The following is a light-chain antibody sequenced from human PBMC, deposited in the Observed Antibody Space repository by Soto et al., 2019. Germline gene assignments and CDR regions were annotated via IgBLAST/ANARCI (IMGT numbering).Light chain of an antibody. CDR2: KAS. J-gene: IGKJ1*01. V-gene: IGKV1-5*03. CDR1: QTISSW. CDR3: QHYNSYSEA. Sequence: DIQMTQSPSTLSGSVGDRVTITCRASQTISSWLDWYQQKPGKAPKLLIYKASTLKSGVPSRFSGSGSGTEFTLTICSLQPDDFATYYCQHYNSYSEAFVQGTKVDSK.